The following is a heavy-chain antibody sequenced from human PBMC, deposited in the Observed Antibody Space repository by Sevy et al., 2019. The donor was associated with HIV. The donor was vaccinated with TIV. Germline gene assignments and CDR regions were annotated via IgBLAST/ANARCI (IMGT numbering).Heavy chain of an antibody. CDR2: ISSSGSTI. CDR3: AREAWSSTSCYGGDAFDI. D-gene: IGHD2-2*01. Sequence: GGSLRLSCAASGFTFSDYYMSWIRQAPGKGLEWVSYISSSGSTIYYADSVKGRFTISRDNAKNSLYLQMNSLRAEDTAVYYCAREAWSSTSCYGGDAFDIWGQGTMVTVSS. J-gene: IGHJ3*02. V-gene: IGHV3-11*01. CDR1: GFTFSDYY.